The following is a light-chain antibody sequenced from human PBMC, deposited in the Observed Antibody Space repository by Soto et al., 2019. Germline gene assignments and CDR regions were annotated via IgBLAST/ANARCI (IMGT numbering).Light chain of an antibody. J-gene: IGKJ1*01. CDR1: QSISSW. V-gene: IGKV1-5*01. CDR2: SAS. Sequence: DIQMTQSPSTLSASVGDRVTITCRASQSISSWLAWYQQKPGKAPKLLIYSASNLDSGVPSRFSGSGSGTEFTLTISSLPPDDFATYYCQQFSSYSRTFGQGTKV. CDR3: QQFSSYSRT.